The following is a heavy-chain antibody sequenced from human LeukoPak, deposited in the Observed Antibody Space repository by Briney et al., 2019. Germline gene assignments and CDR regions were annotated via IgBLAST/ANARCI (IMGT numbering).Heavy chain of an antibody. V-gene: IGHV4-31*03. CDR2: IYYSGTT. CDR3: AREVGLAYGSGSYYRPTRGHMDV. CDR1: GGSISSGGYY. Sequence: PSETLSLTCTVSGGSISSGGYYWSWIRQHPGKGLEWIGYIYYSGTTYYNPSLKSRVSISLDTSKNQFSLKLSSVTAADTAVYYCAREVGLAYGSGSYYRPTRGHMDVWGKGTTVTVSS. J-gene: IGHJ6*03. D-gene: IGHD3-10*01.